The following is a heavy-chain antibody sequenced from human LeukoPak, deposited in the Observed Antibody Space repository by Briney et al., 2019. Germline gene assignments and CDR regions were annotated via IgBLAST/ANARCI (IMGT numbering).Heavy chain of an antibody. CDR1: GFIFNNYW. CDR3: AKVDGTGNSVFDY. J-gene: IGHJ4*02. D-gene: IGHD2-8*02. Sequence: GGSLRLSCSASGFIFNNYWMHWVRQAPGKGLVWISRVSPDGRSTNYADSVKGRFTISRDNAKNTLYLQMNSLSAEDAAIYCCAKVDGTGNSVFDYWGQGTLVPVSS. CDR2: VSPDGRST. V-gene: IGHV3-74*01.